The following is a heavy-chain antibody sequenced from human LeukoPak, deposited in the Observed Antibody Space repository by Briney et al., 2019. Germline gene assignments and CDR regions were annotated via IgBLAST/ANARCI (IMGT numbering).Heavy chain of an antibody. V-gene: IGHV1-2*02. Sequence: ASVKVSCKASGYTFTGYYMHWVRQAPGQGLEWMGWINPSSGGTNYAQKFQGRVTMTRDTSISTAYMELSRLRSDDTAVYYCAREIAGVNSRKYYFDYWGQGALVTVSS. D-gene: IGHD1-14*01. CDR3: AREIAGVNSRKYYFDY. CDR1: GYTFTGYY. CDR2: INPSSGGT. J-gene: IGHJ4*02.